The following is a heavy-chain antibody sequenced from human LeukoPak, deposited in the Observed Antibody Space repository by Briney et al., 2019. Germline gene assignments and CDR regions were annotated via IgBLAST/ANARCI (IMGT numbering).Heavy chain of an antibody. Sequence: SETLSLTCTVSGGSISSSSYYWGWIRQPPGQGLEWIGSIYYSGSTYYNPSLKSRVTISVDKSKNQVSLQVRSVPASDMAVHYCAIVTHRLRLGELSVEYWGQGTLVPVST. J-gene: IGHJ4*02. CDR1: GGSISSSSYY. CDR3: AIVTHRLRLGELSVEY. D-gene: IGHD3-16*02. V-gene: IGHV4-39*01. CDR2: IYYSGST.